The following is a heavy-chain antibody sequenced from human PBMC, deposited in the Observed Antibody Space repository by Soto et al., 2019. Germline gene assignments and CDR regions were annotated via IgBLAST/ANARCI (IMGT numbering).Heavy chain of an antibody. V-gene: IGHV3-33*01. CDR2: IWYDGSNK. CDR1: GFTFSSYG. Sequence: QVQLVESGGGVVQPGRSLRLSCAASGFTFSSYGMHWVRQAPGKGLEWVAVIWYDGSNKYYADSVKGRFTISRDNSKNTLYLQMNSLRAEDTAVYYCAREVVLGSYGPAPVYGMDVWCQGTTFTVSS. CDR3: AREVVLGSYGPAPVYGMDV. D-gene: IGHD3-16*01. J-gene: IGHJ6*02.